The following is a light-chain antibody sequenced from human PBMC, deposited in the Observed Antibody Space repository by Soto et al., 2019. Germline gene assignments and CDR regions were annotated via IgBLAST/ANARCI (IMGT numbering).Light chain of an antibody. CDR3: QQYGSSPLT. J-gene: IGKJ4*01. CDR2: GAS. V-gene: IGKV3-20*01. Sequence: EIVLTQSPGTLSLSPGERATLSCRASQSVSSSYLAWYQQKPGQAPRLLLYGASSRATGIPDRFSGSGSGTDFTFTISRLEPEYCAVYYCQQYGSSPLTFGGGTKVEIK. CDR1: QSVSSSY.